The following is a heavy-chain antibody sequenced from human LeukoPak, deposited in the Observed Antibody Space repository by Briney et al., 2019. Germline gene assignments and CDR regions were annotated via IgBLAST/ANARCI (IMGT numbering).Heavy chain of an antibody. CDR1: GFTFISYA. D-gene: IGHD3-3*01. J-gene: IGHJ4*02. Sequence: GGSLRLSCAPSGFTFISYAMSWVRPAPGKGLECVSGVSGSDGITYYADSVKGRFAVSRNNSKNTLYLQMNSLRAEDTAVYYCAKGGVYDFWIRDFFDYWGQGTRVTVSS. CDR3: AKGGVYDFWIRDFFDY. CDR2: VSGSDGIT. V-gene: IGHV3-23*01.